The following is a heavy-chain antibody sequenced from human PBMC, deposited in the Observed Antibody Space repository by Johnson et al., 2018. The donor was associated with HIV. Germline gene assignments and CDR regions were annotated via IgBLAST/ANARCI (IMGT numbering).Heavy chain of an antibody. CDR2: IDWTGGST. CDR3: TRARYSSSWYNGDAFDI. Sequence: EVQLVESGGGLIQPGGSMRLSCAASGFSFDDYGMSWVRQPPGKGLEWVSGIDWTGGSTSYADSVRGRFTISRDNDKNSLHLQMNSLSAEATALYYCTRARYSSSWYNGDAFDIWGQGTMVTVSS. J-gene: IGHJ3*02. D-gene: IGHD6-13*01. V-gene: IGHV3-20*04. CDR1: GFSFDDYG.